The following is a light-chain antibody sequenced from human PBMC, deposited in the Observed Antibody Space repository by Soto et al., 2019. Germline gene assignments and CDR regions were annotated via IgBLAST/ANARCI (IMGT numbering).Light chain of an antibody. J-gene: IGLJ1*01. V-gene: IGLV2-14*01. CDR3: SSYTSSSTHYV. CDR1: SSDVGGYNY. Sequence: QSVLTQPASVSGSPGQSITISCTGTSSDVGGYNYVSWYQQHPGKAPKLIIYDVSNRPSGVSNRFSGSKSGNTASLTISGLQSEDEADYYCSSYTSSSTHYVFGTGTKVTVL. CDR2: DVS.